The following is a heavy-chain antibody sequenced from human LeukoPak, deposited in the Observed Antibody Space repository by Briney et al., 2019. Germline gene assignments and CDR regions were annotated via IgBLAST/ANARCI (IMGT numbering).Heavy chain of an antibody. Sequence: QAGGSLRLSCAASGFTVSSSDMSWVRQAPGKGLEWVSVIYSGGSSYYADSMKGRFIISRDNSKNTLYLQMNSLRAEDTAVYYCAKANDYTADYFDYWGQGTLVTVSS. CDR1: GFTVSSSD. J-gene: IGHJ4*02. V-gene: IGHV3-53*01. D-gene: IGHD4-11*01. CDR3: AKANDYTADYFDY. CDR2: IYSGGSS.